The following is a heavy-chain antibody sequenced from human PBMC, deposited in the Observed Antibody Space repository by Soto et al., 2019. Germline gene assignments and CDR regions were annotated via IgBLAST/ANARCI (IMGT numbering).Heavy chain of an antibody. CDR3: AHRRARMGGGHAFDI. CDR1: GFSLSTSGVG. Sequence: QITLKESGPTLVKPTQTLTLTCTFSGFSLSTSGVGVGWIRQPPGKALEWLALIYWNDDKRYSPSLKSRLTIPKDTSKTQGVLKMTNMDPVDTATYYCAHRRARMGGGHAFDIWGQGTMVTVSS. D-gene: IGHD3-16*01. J-gene: IGHJ3*02. CDR2: IYWNDDK. V-gene: IGHV2-5*01.